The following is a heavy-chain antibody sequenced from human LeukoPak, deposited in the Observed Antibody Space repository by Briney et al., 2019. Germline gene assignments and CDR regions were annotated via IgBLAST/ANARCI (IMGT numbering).Heavy chain of an antibody. D-gene: IGHD6-19*01. CDR1: GYTFTGYY. Sequence: GASVKVSCKASGYTFTGYYMHWVRQAPGHGLEWMGWINLNTGGTNYAQKFQGGVTMTRDTSIATAYMDLTRLTSDDTAVYYCARGSGWYTGMDYWGQGTLVTVSS. CDR3: ARGSGWYTGMDY. V-gene: IGHV1-2*02. CDR2: INLNTGGT. J-gene: IGHJ4*02.